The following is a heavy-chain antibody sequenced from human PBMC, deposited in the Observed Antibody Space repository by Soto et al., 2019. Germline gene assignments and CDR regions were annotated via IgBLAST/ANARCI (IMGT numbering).Heavy chain of an antibody. CDR1: GYPINSGYY. CDR3: ARSSGYVPGGY. V-gene: IGHV4-38-2*01. J-gene: IGHJ4*02. Sequence: ENLSLTCAGSGYPINSGYYWGWIRQPPGKGLEWIGIIHHSGSTYYNPSLRSRITISVDTSKNQFSLKMPSVTAADTAVYYCARSSGYVPGGYWGQGIRVTVSS. CDR2: IHHSGST. D-gene: IGHD5-12*01.